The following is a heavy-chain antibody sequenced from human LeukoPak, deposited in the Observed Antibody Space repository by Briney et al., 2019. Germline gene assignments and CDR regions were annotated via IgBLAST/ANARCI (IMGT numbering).Heavy chain of an antibody. V-gene: IGHV1-3*01. D-gene: IGHD3-10*01. J-gene: IGHJ4*02. CDR1: GYTFTNYA. CDR2: INAGNGNT. Sequence: VASVPVSCMASGYTFTNYAMHWVRQDPGQRLEWMGWINAGNGNTKYSQKFQGRVTITRDTSASTAYMELSSLRSEDTAVYYCARGLITMVRGVIKYSYALTHEVGDYWGQGTLVTVSS. CDR3: ARGLITMVRGVIKYSYALTHEVGDY.